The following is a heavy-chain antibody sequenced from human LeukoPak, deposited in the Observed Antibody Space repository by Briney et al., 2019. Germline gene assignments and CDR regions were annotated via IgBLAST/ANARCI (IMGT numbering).Heavy chain of an antibody. D-gene: IGHD1-26*01. CDR3: ARRAVGAAFDY. J-gene: IGHJ4*02. CDR1: GFAFSGYW. Sequence: GGSLGLSCAASGFAFSGYWMSWVRQAPGKGLEWVSSISSSSSYIYYADSVKGRFTISRDNAKNSLYLQMNSLRAEDTAVYYCARRAVGAAFDYWGQGTLVTVSS. CDR2: ISSSSSYI. V-gene: IGHV3-21*01.